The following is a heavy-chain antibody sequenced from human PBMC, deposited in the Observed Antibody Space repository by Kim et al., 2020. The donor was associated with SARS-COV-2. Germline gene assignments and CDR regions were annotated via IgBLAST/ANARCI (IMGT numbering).Heavy chain of an antibody. Sequence: SETLSLTCTVSGGSISSFYWSWIRQPPGKRLEWIGYIYFTGSTTYNASLKSRLTTSLDTSKNQFSLKLISVTAADTAGYYCARSPWGGSFYYMDGWGNGT. D-gene: IGHD2-15*01. J-gene: IGHJ6*03. CDR3: ARSPWGGSFYYMDG. V-gene: IGHV4-59*01. CDR2: IYFTGST. CDR1: GGSISSFY.